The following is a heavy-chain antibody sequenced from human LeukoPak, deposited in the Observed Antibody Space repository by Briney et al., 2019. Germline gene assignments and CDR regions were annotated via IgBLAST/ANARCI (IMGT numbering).Heavy chain of an antibody. J-gene: IGHJ4*02. Sequence: PGGSLRLSCTASGFTFSNYVMTWVRQAPGKGLEWVSGISDSGGSTYYADSVKGRFTIPRDNSKNTVYLQINSLRAEDTAVYYCATGHSLGGFDYWGQGTLVTVSS. V-gene: IGHV3-23*01. CDR2: ISDSGGST. D-gene: IGHD6-13*01. CDR3: ATGHSLGGFDY. CDR1: GFTFSNYV.